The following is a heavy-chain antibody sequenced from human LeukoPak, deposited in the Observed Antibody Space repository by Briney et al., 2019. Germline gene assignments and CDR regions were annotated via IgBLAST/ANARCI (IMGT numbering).Heavy chain of an antibody. CDR3: AGHSSSLLYYYYYYMDV. V-gene: IGHV4-59*01. CDR1: GGSISSYY. J-gene: IGHJ6*03. D-gene: IGHD6-6*01. Sequence: SETLSLTCTVSGGSISSYYWSWIRQPPGKGLEWIGYIHYSGSTHYNPSLKSRVTISVDTSKKQVSLKVTSVTAADTAVYYCAGHSSSLLYYYYYYMDVWGKGTTVTVSS. CDR2: IHYSGST.